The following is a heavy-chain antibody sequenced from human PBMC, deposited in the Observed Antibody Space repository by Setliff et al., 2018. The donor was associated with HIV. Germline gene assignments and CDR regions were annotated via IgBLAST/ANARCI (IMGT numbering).Heavy chain of an antibody. V-gene: IGHV1-18*01. J-gene: IGHJ4*02. D-gene: IGHD3-16*02. CDR2: IGPYNART. CDR3: AREFPLRLGELSLPGY. CDR1: GYMFIAYG. Sequence: ASVKVSCKTSGYMFIAYGMSWVRRAPGQGLEWMGWIGPYNARTEYAQKFQGRVSLTIDTSASTAYMELRSLRSDDTAVYYCAREFPLRLGELSLPGYWGQGTLVTVSS.